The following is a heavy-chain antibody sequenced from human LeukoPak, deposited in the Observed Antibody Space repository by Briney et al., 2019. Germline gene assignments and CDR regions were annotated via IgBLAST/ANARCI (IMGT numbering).Heavy chain of an antibody. CDR2: INKDGGEK. V-gene: IGHV3-7*03. CDR1: GFTFSSYW. CDR3: ARGRGPMALDAFDI. J-gene: IGHJ3*02. Sequence: GGSLRLSCAASGFTFSSYWMSWVRQAPGKGLEWVANINKDGGEKYYVDSVKGRFTISRDNAKNSLYLQMNSLRAEDTAVYYCARGRGPMALDAFDIWGQGTMVTVSS. D-gene: IGHD5-24*01.